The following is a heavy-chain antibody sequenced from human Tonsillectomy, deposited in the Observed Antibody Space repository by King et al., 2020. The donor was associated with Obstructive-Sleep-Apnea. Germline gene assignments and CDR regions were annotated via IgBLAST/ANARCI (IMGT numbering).Heavy chain of an antibody. CDR3: ARPTGYCSSTSCYGSYYGMDV. CDR2: IIPIFGTA. Sequence: QLVQSGAEVKKPGSSVKVSCKASGGTFSSYAISWVRQAPGQGLEWMGGIIPIFGTANYAQKFQGRVTITADESTSTAYMELSSLRSEDTAVYYFARPTGYCSSTSCYGSYYGMDVWGQGTTVTVSS. V-gene: IGHV1-69*12. J-gene: IGHJ6*02. CDR1: GGTFSSYA. D-gene: IGHD2-2*01.